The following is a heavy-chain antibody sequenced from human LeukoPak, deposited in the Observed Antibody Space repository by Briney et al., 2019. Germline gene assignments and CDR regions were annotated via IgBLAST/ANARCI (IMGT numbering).Heavy chain of an antibody. CDR3: TTTPYYYDSSGYPFDY. J-gene: IGHJ4*02. D-gene: IGHD3-22*01. Sequence: GGSLRLSCAASGFTFSSYAMSWVRQAPGKGLEWVGRIKSKTDGGTTDYAAPVKGRFTISRDDSKNTLYLQMNSLKTEDTAVYYCTTTPYYYDSSGYPFDYWGQGTLVTVSS. V-gene: IGHV3-15*01. CDR1: GFTFSSYA. CDR2: IKSKTDGGTT.